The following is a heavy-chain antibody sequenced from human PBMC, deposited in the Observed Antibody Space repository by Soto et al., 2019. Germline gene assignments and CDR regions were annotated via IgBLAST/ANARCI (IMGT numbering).Heavy chain of an antibody. CDR1: GFTFNTYS. CDR2: IWYDGTQK. Sequence: QVQLEESGGGVVQPGRSLRLSCEASGFTFNTYSMHWVHQPPGKGLEWLAGIWYDGTQKYYADSVKGRFIISRDNSKKTLNLEMNSLRAEDTAVYYCARAGGTTVTGLWHFDSWGQGTLVTVSS. V-gene: IGHV3-33*01. J-gene: IGHJ4*02. CDR3: ARAGGTTVTGLWHFDS. D-gene: IGHD4-17*01.